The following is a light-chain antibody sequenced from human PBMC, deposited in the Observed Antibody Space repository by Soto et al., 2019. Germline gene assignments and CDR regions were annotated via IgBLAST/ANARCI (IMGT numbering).Light chain of an antibody. Sequence: QSVLTQPPSVSGAPGQRVTISCTESSSNIGAGYDVHWYQQLPGTAPKLLIYGNSNRPSGVPDRFSGSKSGTSASLAITVLQAEDEADYYCQSYDSRLSGWVFGGGAKLTVL. CDR3: QSYDSRLSGWV. CDR1: SSNIGAGYD. CDR2: GNS. V-gene: IGLV1-40*01. J-gene: IGLJ3*02.